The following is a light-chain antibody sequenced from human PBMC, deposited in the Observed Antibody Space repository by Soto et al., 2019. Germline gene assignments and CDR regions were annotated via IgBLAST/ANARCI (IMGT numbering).Light chain of an antibody. CDR2: EVS. CDR1: SSDVGSYNY. J-gene: IGLJ3*02. CDR3: SSYTISSSWV. V-gene: IGLV2-14*01. Sequence: QSALTQPASVSGSPGQSITISCTGSSSDVGSYNYVSWYQQHPGKAPKLMIYEVSNRPSGVSNRFSGSKSGNTASLTISGLQPDDDADYYCSSYTISSSWVFGGGTKLTVL.